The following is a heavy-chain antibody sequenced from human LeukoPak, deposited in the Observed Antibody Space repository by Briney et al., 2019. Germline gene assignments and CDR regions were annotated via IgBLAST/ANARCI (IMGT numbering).Heavy chain of an antibody. CDR3: AGTSKGP. CDR1: GGSISSGSYY. Sequence: SQTLSLTCTVSGGSISSGSYYWSWIRQPAGKGLEWIGRIYSSGSTNYNPSLKSRVTISVDTSKNQFSLRLSSVTAADTAVYYCAGTSKGPWGQGTLVTVSS. D-gene: IGHD2-2*01. V-gene: IGHV4-61*02. J-gene: IGHJ4*02. CDR2: IYSSGST.